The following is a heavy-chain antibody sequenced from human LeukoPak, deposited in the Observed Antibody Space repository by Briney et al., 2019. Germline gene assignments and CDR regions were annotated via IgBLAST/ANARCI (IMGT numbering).Heavy chain of an antibody. V-gene: IGHV1-46*01. CDR1: GYTFTSYY. J-gene: IGHJ6*02. CDR2: INPSGGST. D-gene: IGHD6-19*01. CDR3: ARVQWQSRGQGDYYYYYGMDV. Sequence: ASVKVSCKASGYTFTSYYMHWVRQAPGQGLEWMGIINPSGGSTSYAQKFQGRVTMTRDTSTSTVYMELGSLRSEDTAVYYCARVQWQSRGQGDYYYYYGMDVWGRGTTVTVSS.